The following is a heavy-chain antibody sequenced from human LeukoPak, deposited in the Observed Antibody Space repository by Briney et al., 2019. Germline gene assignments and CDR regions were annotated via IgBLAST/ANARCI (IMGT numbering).Heavy chain of an antibody. CDR3: ARGGGLDV. CDR1: GFTFSNCA. CDR2: INHNGNVN. Sequence: GGSLRLSCAASGFTFSNCAMNWARQAPGKGLEWVASINHNGNVNYYVDSVKGRFIISRDNAKNSLYLQMSNSRAEDTAVYFCARGGGLDVWGQGATVTVSS. D-gene: IGHD3-16*01. V-gene: IGHV3-7*03. J-gene: IGHJ6*02.